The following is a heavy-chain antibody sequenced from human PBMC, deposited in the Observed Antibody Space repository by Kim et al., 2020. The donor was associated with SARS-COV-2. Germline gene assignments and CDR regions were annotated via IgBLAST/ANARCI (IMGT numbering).Heavy chain of an antibody. D-gene: IGHD4-17*01. V-gene: IGHV1-58*02. CDR2: IVVGSGNT. CDR3: AAHYGGNPIGYYYYGMDV. J-gene: IGHJ6*02. CDR1: GFTFTSSA. Sequence: SVKVSCKASGFTFTSSAMQWVRQARGQRLEWIGWIVVGSGNTNDAQKFQERVTITRDMSTSTAYMELSSLRSEDTAVYYCAAHYGGNPIGYYYYGMDVWGQGTTVTVSS.